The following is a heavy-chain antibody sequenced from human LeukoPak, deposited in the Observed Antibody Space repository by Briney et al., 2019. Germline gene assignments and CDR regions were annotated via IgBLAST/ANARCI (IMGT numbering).Heavy chain of an antibody. CDR1: GGSISSYY. Sequence: SETLSLTCTVSGGSISSYYWSWIRQPPGEGLEWIGYIYYSGSTNYNPSLKSRVTISVDTSKNQFSLKLSSVTAADTAVYYCARDNSGSYPPLPDYWGQGTLVTVSS. D-gene: IGHD1-26*01. CDR3: ARDNSGSYPPLPDY. J-gene: IGHJ4*02. V-gene: IGHV4-59*01. CDR2: IYYSGST.